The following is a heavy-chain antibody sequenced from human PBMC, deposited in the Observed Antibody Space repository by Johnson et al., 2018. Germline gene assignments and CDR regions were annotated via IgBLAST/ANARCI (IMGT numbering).Heavy chain of an antibody. Sequence: VQLVQSGGGVVQPGRSLRLSCAASGFTFSSYGMHWVRQAPGKGLEWVAVIWYDGSNKYYADSVKGRFTISRDNSKNTLYLQMNRLRAEDTAVYYCARDFTMIAAFAFDIWGQGTMVTVSS. CDR3: ARDFTMIAAFAFDI. CDR2: IWYDGSNK. V-gene: IGHV3-33*01. CDR1: GFTFSSYG. D-gene: IGHD3-22*01. J-gene: IGHJ3*02.